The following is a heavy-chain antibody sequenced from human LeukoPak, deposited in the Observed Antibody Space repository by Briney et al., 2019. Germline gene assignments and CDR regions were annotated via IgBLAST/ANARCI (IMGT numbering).Heavy chain of an antibody. CDR3: ARGGSYYPREPFDY. CDR1: GYTFTGYY. J-gene: IGHJ4*02. Sequence: GASVKVSCKASGYTFTGYYMHWVRQAPGQGLEWMGWINPNSGGTNYAQKFQGRVTMTRDTSISTAYMELSRLSSDDTAVYYCARGGSYYPREPFDYWGQGTLVTVSS. V-gene: IGHV1-2*02. CDR2: INPNSGGT. D-gene: IGHD1-26*01.